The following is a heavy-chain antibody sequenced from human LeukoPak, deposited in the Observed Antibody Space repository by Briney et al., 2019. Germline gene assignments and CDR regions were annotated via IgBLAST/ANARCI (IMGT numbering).Heavy chain of an antibody. CDR1: GFTFSSYA. D-gene: IGHD2-15*01. J-gene: IGHJ4*02. CDR2: ISHSDGTT. Sequence: RAGVSLRLSCAASGFTFSSYAMSWVRQAPGKGLEWVSTISHSDGTTYYTDSVKGRFTISRDNSKNTLSLQMNSLRAEDTAVYYCAKVRVASYYFDYWGQGALVTVSS. V-gene: IGHV3-23*01. CDR3: AKVRVASYYFDY.